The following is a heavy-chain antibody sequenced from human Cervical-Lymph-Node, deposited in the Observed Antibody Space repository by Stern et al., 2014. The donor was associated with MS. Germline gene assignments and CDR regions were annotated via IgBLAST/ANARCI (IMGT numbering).Heavy chain of an antibody. CDR2: ISPSGGST. CDR1: GYTFTSSS. V-gene: IGHV1-46*01. D-gene: IGHD6-19*01. J-gene: IGHJ6*02. Sequence: VQLVESGAEVKKPGASVKVPCKASGYTFTSSSIHWVRQAPGQGLEWLGIISPSGGSTSYAQKFQGRVTMTRDTSTSTVYMELSSLRSEDTAVYYCAREVAGHRLGMMDVWGQGTTVTVSS. CDR3: AREVAGHRLGMMDV.